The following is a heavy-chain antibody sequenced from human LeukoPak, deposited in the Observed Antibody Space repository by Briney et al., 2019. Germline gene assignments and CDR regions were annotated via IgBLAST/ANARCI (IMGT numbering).Heavy chain of an antibody. CDR3: ASWYYDFWSGWPYMDV. J-gene: IGHJ6*03. D-gene: IGHD3-3*01. Sequence: GGSLRLSCTASGFTFSTYSMNWVRQSPGKGLEWVSSIESSSSYIYYADSVKGRFTISRDNARNSLYLVMNSLRAEDTAVYYCASWYYDFWSGWPYMDVWGKGTMVTVSS. V-gene: IGHV3-21*01. CDR2: IESSSSYI. CDR1: GFTFSTYS.